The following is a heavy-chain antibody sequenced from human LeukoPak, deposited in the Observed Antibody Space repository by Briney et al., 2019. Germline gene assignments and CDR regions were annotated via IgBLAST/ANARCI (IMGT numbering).Heavy chain of an antibody. D-gene: IGHD1-14*01. CDR2: INHSEST. CDR3: ARAAGKFYKRVYKSGSYFDY. V-gene: IGHV4-34*01. CDR1: GWTFCGYY. J-gene: IGHJ4*02. Sequence: SETLSLTCAVYGWTFCGYYWSWIRQPPGKGLEWFGEINHSESTNYNPSLKSLVTISVDTSKNPFSLKLSSVTAADTVVYYCARAAGKFYKRVYKSGSYFDYWGQGTLVTVSS.